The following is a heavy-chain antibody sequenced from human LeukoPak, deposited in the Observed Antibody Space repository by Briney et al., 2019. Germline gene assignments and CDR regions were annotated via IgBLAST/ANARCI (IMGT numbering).Heavy chain of an antibody. D-gene: IGHD4-17*01. Sequence: ASETLSLTCAVYDGSFSGYFWSWIRQPPGKGLEWIGEGNDRGRATHNAALKSRATISLDMSKNQFSLRVTYVTAADTAVYFCARGRPETVFDLWGQGILVTVSS. CDR1: DGSFSGYF. J-gene: IGHJ5*01. CDR3: ARGRPETVFDL. V-gene: IGHV4-34*04. CDR2: GNDRGRA.